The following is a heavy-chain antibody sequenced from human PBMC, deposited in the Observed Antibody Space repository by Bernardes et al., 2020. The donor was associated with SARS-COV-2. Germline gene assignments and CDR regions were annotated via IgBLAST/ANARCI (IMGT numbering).Heavy chain of an antibody. J-gene: IGHJ5*02. CDR1: GGSNSSRNYY. D-gene: IGHD2-2*01. Sequence: PETLSLTCTVSGGSNSSRNYYKGWSLQPPGRGLEWIASFYSSGTTYYSPSLKRRVTISVDTSKNQSSLKLSSVTAADTAVYYCARRAKMYCTTTSCQLANFLDAWGQGTLVTVSS. CDR2: FYSSGTT. V-gene: IGHV4-39*01. CDR3: ARRAKMYCTTTSCQLANFLDA.